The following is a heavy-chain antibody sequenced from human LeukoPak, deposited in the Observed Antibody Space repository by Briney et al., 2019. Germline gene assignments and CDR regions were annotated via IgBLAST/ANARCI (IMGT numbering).Heavy chain of an antibody. V-gene: IGHV3-23*01. J-gene: IGHJ4*02. D-gene: IGHD2-2*01. CDR2: ISGDGEST. Sequence: GGSLRLSCAASGVTLRNYAMTWIPQSTGKGLQWVSDISGDGESTYYADSVRGLFTISRDNSKNTMYLQMNNLRAEDTAIYYGAKDRDCSSTGCYVFANWGQGTLVTVSS. CDR1: GVTLRNYA. CDR3: AKDRDCSSTGCYVFAN.